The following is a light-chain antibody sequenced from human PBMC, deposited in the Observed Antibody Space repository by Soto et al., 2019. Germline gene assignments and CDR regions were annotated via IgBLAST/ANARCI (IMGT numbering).Light chain of an antibody. J-gene: IGKJ4*01. V-gene: IGKV1-5*01. CDR3: QQYSTYPLT. CDR2: DVS. CDR1: QIVGKW. Sequence: DVQMTQSPSNLSASIGDTVTITCRASQIVGKWLAWYQQKPGKAPKLLINDVSNLEIGAPSRFSGSGSGTEFTLTISSLDPDDFATYYCQQYSTYPLTFGGGTRVDI.